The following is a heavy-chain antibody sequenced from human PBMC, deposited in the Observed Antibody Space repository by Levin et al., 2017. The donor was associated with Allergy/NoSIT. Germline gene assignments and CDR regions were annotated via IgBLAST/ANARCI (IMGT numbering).Heavy chain of an antibody. CDR1: GESFSGYY. J-gene: IGHJ4*02. V-gene: IGHV4-34*01. D-gene: IGHD3-22*01. Sequence: PSETLSLTCGVYGESFSGYYWSYIRQPPGKGLEWIGEINHSGSTNYNPSLKSRVTISLDTSNNRFSLKLTSATAADTAVYYCARGLPEDYYDRNGFHYNFDYWAQGSLITVSS. CDR3: ARGLPEDYYDRNGFHYNFDY. CDR2: INHSGST.